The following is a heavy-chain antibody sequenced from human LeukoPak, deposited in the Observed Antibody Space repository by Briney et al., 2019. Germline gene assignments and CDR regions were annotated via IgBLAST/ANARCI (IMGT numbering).Heavy chain of an antibody. J-gene: IGHJ4*02. CDR3: ARDLHYDFWSGYYTGDVDYFDY. CDR1: GFTFSSYS. D-gene: IGHD3-3*01. V-gene: IGHV3-21*01. CDR2: ISSSSSYI. Sequence: GGSLRLSCAASGFTFSSYSMNWVRQAPGKGLEWVSSISSSSSYIYYADSVKGRFTISRDNAKNSLYLQMSSLRAEDTAVYYCARDLHYDFWSGYYTGDVDYFDYWGQGTLVTVSS.